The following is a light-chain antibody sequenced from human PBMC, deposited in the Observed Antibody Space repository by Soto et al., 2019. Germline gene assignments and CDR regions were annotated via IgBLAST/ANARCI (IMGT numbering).Light chain of an antibody. CDR2: EGT. CDR1: SSDVGSNNL. J-gene: IGLJ1*01. V-gene: IGLV2-23*01. CDR3: CSYAGSSYV. Sequence: QSVLTQPASVSGSPGQSITISCTGTSSDVGSNNLVSWYQQHPGKAPKFMIYEGTKRPSGVSNRFSGSKSGNTASLTISGLQAEDEADYYCCSYAGSSYVFGTGTKLTVL.